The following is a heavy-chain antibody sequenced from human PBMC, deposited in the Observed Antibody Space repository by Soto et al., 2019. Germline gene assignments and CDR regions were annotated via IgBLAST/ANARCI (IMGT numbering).Heavy chain of an antibody. J-gene: IGHJ4*02. D-gene: IGHD1-26*01. CDR3: AKDSVGNYFDY. V-gene: IGHV3-23*01. CDR1: GFTFSSYA. CDR2: ISGSGDST. Sequence: EVQLLESGGGLVQPGGSLRLSCAASGFTFSSYAMSWVRQAPGKGLEWVSGISGSGDSTYYADSVKGRFTISRDISKKTLYLKMNSLRAEDTAVYYCAKDSVGNYFDYWGQGTLVTVSS.